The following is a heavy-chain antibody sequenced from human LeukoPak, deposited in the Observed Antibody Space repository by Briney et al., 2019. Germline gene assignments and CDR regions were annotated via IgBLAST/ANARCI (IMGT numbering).Heavy chain of an antibody. CDR2: ITGTGSTI. CDR3: TRDGHDY. V-gene: IGHV3-48*03. D-gene: IGHD3/OR15-3a*01. CDR1: GFIFSSYE. J-gene: IGHJ4*02. Sequence: GGSLRLSCAASGFIFSSYEMNWVRQAPGKGLEWVSYITGTGSTIFYADSVKGRFTISRDNANNPLYLQMNSLRAEDTAVYYCTRDGHDYWGQGALVTVSS.